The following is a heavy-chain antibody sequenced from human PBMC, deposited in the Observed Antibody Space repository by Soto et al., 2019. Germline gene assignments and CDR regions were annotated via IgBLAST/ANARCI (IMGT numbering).Heavy chain of an antibody. CDR2: IYYSGST. J-gene: IGHJ4*02. D-gene: IGHD1-7*01. CDR1: GGSISSGGYY. Sequence: SETLSLTCTVSGGSISSGGYYWSWIRQHPGKGLEWIGYIYYSGSTYYNPSLKSRVTISVDTSKNQFSLKLSSVTAADTAVYYCARGGWNYDFDYWGQGTLVTVSS. CDR3: ARGGWNYDFDY. V-gene: IGHV4-31*03.